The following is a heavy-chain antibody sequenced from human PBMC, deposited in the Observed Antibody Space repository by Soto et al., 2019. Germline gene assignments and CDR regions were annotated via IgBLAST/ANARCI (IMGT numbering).Heavy chain of an antibody. CDR2: IRARGGSA. V-gene: IGHV3-23*01. D-gene: IGHD2-21*01. Sequence: GGSLRLSCAASGFTFINYDMSWVLQAPGKGLEWGSTIRARGGSASYADSVKGRFTVSRDNSKSTLLLQMNKLRAEDTAIYYYSKVFCSCGGCPTYYYYTDVWGQGTTVTVSS. CDR1: GFTFINYD. J-gene: IGHJ6*03. CDR3: SKVFCSCGGCPTYYYYTDV.